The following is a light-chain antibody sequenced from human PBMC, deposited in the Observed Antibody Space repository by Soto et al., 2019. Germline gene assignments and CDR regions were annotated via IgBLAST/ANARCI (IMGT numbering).Light chain of an antibody. CDR2: EAS. J-gene: IGKJ4*01. Sequence: EIVMTQSPATLSVSPGERATLSCRASQSVSSNLAWYQQKPGQAPRLLIYEASTRATGIPARFSGTGSGTEFTLTISSLQAEDFVVYYCQQYHQLPPLTFGGGTKVYIK. CDR3: QQYHQLPPLT. V-gene: IGKV3D-15*01. CDR1: QSVSSN.